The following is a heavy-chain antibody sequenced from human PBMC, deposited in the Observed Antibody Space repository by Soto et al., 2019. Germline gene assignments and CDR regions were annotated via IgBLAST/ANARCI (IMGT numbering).Heavy chain of an antibody. V-gene: IGHV3-23*01. CDR2: ISATGGNI. CDR3: AKVAGGLGYFDL. D-gene: IGHD3-16*01. CDR1: GFTVSSNY. J-gene: IGHJ2*01. Sequence: GGSLRLSCAASGFTVSSNYMSWVRQAPGKGLEWVATISATGGNIEYTDSLKGRFTISRDNSKNTLYLQLNGLTSDDTAVHYCAKVAGGLGYFDLWGRGTLVTVSS.